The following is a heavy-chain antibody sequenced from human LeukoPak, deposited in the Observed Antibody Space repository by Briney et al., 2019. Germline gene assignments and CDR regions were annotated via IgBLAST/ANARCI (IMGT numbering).Heavy chain of an antibody. Sequence: PSETLSLTCTVSGGSISSTSYYWGWIRQPPGKGLEWIGSIYYSGSTYYNPSLKSRVTISVDTSKNQFSLKLSSVTAVDTAVYYCAREQAVAGKGDAFDIWGQGTMVTVSS. D-gene: IGHD6-19*01. CDR2: IYYSGST. CDR3: AREQAVAGKGDAFDI. J-gene: IGHJ3*02. V-gene: IGHV4-39*02. CDR1: GGSISSTSYY.